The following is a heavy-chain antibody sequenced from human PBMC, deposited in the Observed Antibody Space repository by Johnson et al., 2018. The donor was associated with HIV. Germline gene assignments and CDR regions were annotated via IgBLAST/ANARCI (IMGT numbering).Heavy chain of an antibody. CDR1: GFTFTFYW. V-gene: IGHV3-7*02. CDR2: IKQEGSEK. D-gene: IGHD3-10*01. J-gene: IGHJ3*02. Sequence: VQLVASGGGVVQPGGSLILSCEVSGFTFTFYWMSWVRQSPGKGLEWVANIKQEGSEKYYVDSVKGRFTISRDNAKKSLFLLMNSLRAEDTAVYYCASPKTPTRVVRGAFDIWGQGTMVTVSS. CDR3: ASPKTPTRVVRGAFDI.